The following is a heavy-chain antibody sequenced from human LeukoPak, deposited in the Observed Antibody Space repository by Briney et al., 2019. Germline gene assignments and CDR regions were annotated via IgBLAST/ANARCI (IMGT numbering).Heavy chain of an antibody. J-gene: IGHJ1*01. D-gene: IGHD6-13*01. Sequence: PSETLSLTCSVSGGSIGSYYWSWIRQPPGKGLEWIGHLSNSGSNIYNPSLKSRLTISVDTSKNQFSLKLNSLTAADTAVYYCARATETFSWFLQHWGQGTLVTVSS. V-gene: IGHV4-59*01. CDR1: GGSIGSYY. CDR3: ARATETFSWFLQH. CDR2: LSNSGSN.